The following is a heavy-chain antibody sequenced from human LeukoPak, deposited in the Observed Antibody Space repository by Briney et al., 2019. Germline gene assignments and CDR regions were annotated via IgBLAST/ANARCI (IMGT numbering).Heavy chain of an antibody. Sequence: PSETLSLTCSVSGVSITSNYWSWIRQPPGKGLEWLGYTHHSGATSYTPSLKSRSTMSLDTSNNQFSLKLSSVTAADTAVYYCARSSGHSYGDFDYWGQGNLVTVSS. CDR3: ARSSGHSYGDFDY. D-gene: IGHD5-18*01. CDR1: GVSITSNY. J-gene: IGHJ4*02. CDR2: THHSGAT. V-gene: IGHV4-59*01.